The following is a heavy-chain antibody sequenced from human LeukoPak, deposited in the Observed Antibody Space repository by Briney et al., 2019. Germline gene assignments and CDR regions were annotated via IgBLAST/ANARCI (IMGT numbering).Heavy chain of an antibody. V-gene: IGHV3-74*01. CDR1: GFTFSSYW. J-gene: IGHJ4*02. CDR2: INSDGSST. Sequence: GGSLRLSCAASGFTFSSYWMHWVRQAPGKGLVWVSRINSDGSSTSYADSVKGRFTISGDNAKNTLYLQMNSLRAEDTAVYYCARGASSSWLYYFDYWGQGTLVTVSS. CDR3: ARGASSSWLYYFDY. D-gene: IGHD6-13*01.